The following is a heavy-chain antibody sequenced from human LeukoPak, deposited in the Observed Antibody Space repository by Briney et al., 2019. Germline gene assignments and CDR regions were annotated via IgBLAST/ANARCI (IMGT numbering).Heavy chain of an antibody. Sequence: ASVKVSCKPSGGTFSSYAISWVRQAPGQGLEWMGGIIPIFGTANYAQKFQGRVTMTRDTSISTAYMELSRLRSDDTAVYYCARILSLDYYGSGSYGDWGQGTLVTVSS. CDR2: IIPIFGTA. CDR1: GGTFSSYA. J-gene: IGHJ4*02. D-gene: IGHD3-10*01. CDR3: ARILSLDYYGSGSYGD. V-gene: IGHV1-69*05.